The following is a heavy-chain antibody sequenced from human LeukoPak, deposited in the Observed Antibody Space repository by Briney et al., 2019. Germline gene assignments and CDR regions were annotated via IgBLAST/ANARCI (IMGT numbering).Heavy chain of an antibody. CDR2: INPSGGST. V-gene: IGHV1-46*01. Sequence: GASVKVSCKASGYTFTGYYMHWVRQAPGQGLEWMGIINPSGGSTSYAQKFQGRVTMTRDTSTSTVYMELSSLRSEDTAVYYCAGETGTTFGILDYWGQGTLVTVSS. CDR1: GYTFTGYY. CDR3: AGETGTTFGILDY. D-gene: IGHD1-7*01. J-gene: IGHJ4*02.